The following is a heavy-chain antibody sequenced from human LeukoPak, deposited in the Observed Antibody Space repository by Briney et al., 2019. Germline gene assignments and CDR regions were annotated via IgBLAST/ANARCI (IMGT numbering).Heavy chain of an antibody. J-gene: IGHJ3*02. CDR2: ISWNSGSI. D-gene: IGHD3-10*01. Sequence: PGGSLRLSCAASGFTFDDYAMHWVRQAPGKGLEWVSGISWNSGSIGYADSVKGRFTISRDNAKNSLYLQMNSLRAEDTALYYCARGGIENDAFDIWGQGTMVTVSS. CDR1: GFTFDDYA. V-gene: IGHV3-9*01. CDR3: ARGGIENDAFDI.